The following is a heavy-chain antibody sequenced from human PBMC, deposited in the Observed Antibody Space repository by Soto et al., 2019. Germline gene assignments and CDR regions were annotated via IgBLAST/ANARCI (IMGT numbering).Heavy chain of an antibody. J-gene: IGHJ6*02. CDR3: ARDYYRFNSGYGFSMDV. CDR2: ISYDGSNK. CDR1: GFTFSSYA. Sequence: QVQLAESGGGVVQPGRSLRLSCAASGFTFSSYAMHWVRQAPGKGLEWVAVISYDGSNKYYADSVKGRFTISRDNSKNPLYLQMNSLRAEDTAGSYCARDYYRFNSGYGFSMDVWGQGTTVTVSS. D-gene: IGHD5-12*01. V-gene: IGHV3-30-3*01.